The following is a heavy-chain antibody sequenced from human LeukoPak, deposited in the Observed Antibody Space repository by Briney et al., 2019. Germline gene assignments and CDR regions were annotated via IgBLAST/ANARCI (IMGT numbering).Heavy chain of an antibody. CDR3: AKDQGYDSSGYVPD. CDR1: GFTFDDYA. V-gene: IGHV3-43D*04. CDR2: ISWDGGST. D-gene: IGHD3-22*01. Sequence: GGSLGLSCAACGFTFDDYAMHWVRQAPGKGLEWVSLISWDGGSTYYADSVKGRFTISRDNSKNSLYLQMNSLRAEDTALYYCAKDQGYDSSGYVPDWGQGTLVTVSS. J-gene: IGHJ4*02.